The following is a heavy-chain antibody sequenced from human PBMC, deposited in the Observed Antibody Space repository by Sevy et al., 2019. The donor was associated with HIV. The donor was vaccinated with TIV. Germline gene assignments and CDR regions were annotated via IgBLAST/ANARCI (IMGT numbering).Heavy chain of an antibody. Sequence: GESLKISCVASGFTLSSYWMSWVRQVPGQGLEWVADIKQDGSDKNYLDSVKGRFTLSRDNGKKSLYLQMNNLRVEDTALYYCVRVRAFLLFGELPRYRFDSWGQGTLLTVSS. CDR2: IKQDGSDK. D-gene: IGHD3-10*01. V-gene: IGHV3-7*04. CDR3: VRVRAFLLFGELPRYRFDS. CDR1: GFTLSSYW. J-gene: IGHJ4*02.